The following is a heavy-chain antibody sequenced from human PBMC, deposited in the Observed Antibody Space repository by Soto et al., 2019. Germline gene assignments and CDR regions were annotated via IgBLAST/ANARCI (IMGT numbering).Heavy chain of an antibody. J-gene: IGHJ6*02. CDR2: IWYDGSNK. CDR3: ARDALTGTTSYYYYGMDV. D-gene: IGHD1-7*01. V-gene: IGHV3-33*01. Sequence: GGSLRLSCAASGFTFSSYGMHWVRQAPGKGLEWVAVIWYDGSNKYYADSVKGRFTISRDNSKNTLYLQMNSLRAEDTAVYYCARDALTGTTSYYYYGMDVWGQGTTVTVSS. CDR1: GFTFSSYG.